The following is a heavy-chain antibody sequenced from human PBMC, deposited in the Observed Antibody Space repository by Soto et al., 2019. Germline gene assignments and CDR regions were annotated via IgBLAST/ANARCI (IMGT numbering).Heavy chain of an antibody. Sequence: QVQLVQSGAEVKKPGASVKVSCKASGYTFTIYGISWVRQAPGQGLEWMGWISAYNGNTNDAQKLQGRVTMTTDTSTSTAYMELRSLRSDDTAVYYCARDPCSGGSCSWGYFDLWGRGTLVTVSS. CDR2: ISAYNGNT. D-gene: IGHD2-15*01. V-gene: IGHV1-18*01. J-gene: IGHJ2*01. CDR3: ARDPCSGGSCSWGYFDL. CDR1: GYTFTIYG.